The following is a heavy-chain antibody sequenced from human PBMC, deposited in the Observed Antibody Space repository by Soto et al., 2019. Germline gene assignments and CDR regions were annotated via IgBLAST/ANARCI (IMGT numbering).Heavy chain of an antibody. V-gene: IGHV3-30*18. CDR2: ISYDGSNK. Sequence: QVQLVDSGGGVVQPGRSLRLSCAASGFTFSSYGMHWVRQAPGKGLEWVAVISYDGSNKYYADSVKGRFTISRDNSKNTLYLQMNSLRAEDTAVYYCAKESYTIFGVVSGMDVWGQGTTVTVSS. J-gene: IGHJ6*02. CDR1: GFTFSSYG. D-gene: IGHD3-3*01. CDR3: AKESYTIFGVVSGMDV.